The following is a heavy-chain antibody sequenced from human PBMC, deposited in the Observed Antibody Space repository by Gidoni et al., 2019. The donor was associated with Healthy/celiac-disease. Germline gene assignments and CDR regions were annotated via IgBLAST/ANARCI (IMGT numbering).Heavy chain of an antibody. J-gene: IGHJ6*02. Sequence: QVQLVQSGAEVKKPGSSVKVSCKASGGTFSSYALSWVRQAPGQGLEWMGGIIPIFGTANYAQKFQGRVTITADESTSTAYMELSSLRSEDTAVYYCATRFSSSWYPNYYYYGMDVWGQGTTVTVSS. V-gene: IGHV1-69*01. CDR2: IIPIFGTA. D-gene: IGHD6-13*01. CDR3: ATRFSSSWYPNYYYYGMDV. CDR1: GGTFSSYA.